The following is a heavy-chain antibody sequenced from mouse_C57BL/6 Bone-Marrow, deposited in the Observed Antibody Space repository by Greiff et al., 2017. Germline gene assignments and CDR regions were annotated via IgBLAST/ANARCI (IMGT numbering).Heavy chain of an antibody. CDR2: IYPRDGST. J-gene: IGHJ1*03. Sequence: VQLQQSGPELVKPGASVKLSCKASGYTFTSYDINWVKQRPGQGLEWIGWIYPRDGSTKYNEKFKGKATLTVDTSASTAYMELHSLTAEGSSFYFCARDYGSSYWYFDFWGTGTTVTVSS. D-gene: IGHD1-1*01. V-gene: IGHV1-85*01. CDR3: ARDYGSSYWYFDF. CDR1: GYTFTSYD.